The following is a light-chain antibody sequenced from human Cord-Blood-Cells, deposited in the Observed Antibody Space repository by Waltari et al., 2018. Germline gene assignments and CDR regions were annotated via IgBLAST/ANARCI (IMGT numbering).Light chain of an antibody. Sequence: EIVLTQSPATLPVPPSERATLSCWDSQSVSSNLPGYQQIPGQAPTLLVDGAATKATVTPGRFSGSGSATAFTLTSSSLQSEDFAVYYCPQYNNWPRTYVQGP. CDR1: QSVSSN. CDR2: GAA. V-gene: IGKV3D-15*01. J-gene: IGKJ1*01. CDR3: PQYNNWPRT.